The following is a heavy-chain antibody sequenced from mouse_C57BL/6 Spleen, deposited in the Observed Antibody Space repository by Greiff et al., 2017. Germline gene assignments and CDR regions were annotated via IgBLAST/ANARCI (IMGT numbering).Heavy chain of an antibody. D-gene: IGHD2-12*01. CDR1: GYTFTSYW. CDR2: IHPNSGST. J-gene: IGHJ2*01. CDR3: ARFLPYDGDFDY. Sequence: QVQLQQPGAELVKPGASVKLSCKASGYTFTSYWMHWVKQRPGQGLEWIGMIHPNSGSTNYNEKFKSKATLTVDKSSSTAYMQLSSLTSEDSAVYYCARFLPYDGDFDYWGQGTTLTVSS. V-gene: IGHV1-64*01.